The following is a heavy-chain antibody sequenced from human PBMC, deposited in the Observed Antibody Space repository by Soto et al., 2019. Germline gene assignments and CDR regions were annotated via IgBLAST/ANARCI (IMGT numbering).Heavy chain of an antibody. CDR1: GYTFTSYG. Sequence: QVQLVQSGAEVKKPGASVKVSCKASGYTFTSYGISWVRQAPGQGLEWMGWISAYNDNTNYAQKLQGRVTMTTDTSTSTAYMELRSLRSDDTAVYYCARDRLKWELLNWFDPWGQGTLVTVSS. CDR2: ISAYNDNT. J-gene: IGHJ5*02. CDR3: ARDRLKWELLNWFDP. V-gene: IGHV1-18*01. D-gene: IGHD1-26*01.